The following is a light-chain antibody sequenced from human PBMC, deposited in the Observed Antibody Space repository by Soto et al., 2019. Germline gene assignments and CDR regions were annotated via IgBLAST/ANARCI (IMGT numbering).Light chain of an antibody. CDR2: RNS. J-gene: IGLJ3*02. Sequence: QSGLTQPPSASGTPGQRIIISCSGSSSNIGRNTVNWYQHLPGRAPKVLIYRNSHRPSGVPDRFSGSQSGSSASLAISGLQSEDEADYFCAAWDDNLRGVVFGGVTQLTVL. CDR1: SSNIGRNT. CDR3: AAWDDNLRGVV. V-gene: IGLV1-44*01.